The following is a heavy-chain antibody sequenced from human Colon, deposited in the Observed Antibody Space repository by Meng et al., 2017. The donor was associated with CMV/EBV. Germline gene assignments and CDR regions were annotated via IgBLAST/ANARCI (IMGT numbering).Heavy chain of an antibody. CDR3: ARDSNLSGLAY. CDR1: GASITSYY. CDR2: VYISGNT. Sequence: QVRRRESGPGLLKLSETLSLTCTVSGASITSYYWSWIRQPAGKGLEWIGRVYISGNTNYNPSLKSRVTMSIDTSKNQLSLNIRSVTAADTAVYYCARDSNLSGLAYWGQGTLVTVSS. D-gene: IGHD3-10*01. J-gene: IGHJ4*02. V-gene: IGHV4-4*07.